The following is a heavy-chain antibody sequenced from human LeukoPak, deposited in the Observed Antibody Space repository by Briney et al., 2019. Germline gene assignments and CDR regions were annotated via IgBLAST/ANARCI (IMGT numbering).Heavy chain of an antibody. CDR3: ARGSAVAGTGL. D-gene: IGHD6-19*01. V-gene: IGHV4-39*07. CDR2: IYYSGST. J-gene: IGHJ4*02. Sequence: PSETLSLTCTVSGGSISSSSSYYWGWIRQPPGKGLEWIGTIYYSGSTYYNPSLKSRVTMSIDASKNQFSLKLSSVTAADTAVYYCARGSAVAGTGLWGQGTLVTVSS. CDR1: GGSISSSSSYY.